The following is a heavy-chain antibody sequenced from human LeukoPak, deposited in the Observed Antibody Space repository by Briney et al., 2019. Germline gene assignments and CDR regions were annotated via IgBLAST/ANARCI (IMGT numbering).Heavy chain of an antibody. CDR2: FRSSGTT. Sequence: PSETLSLTCSVSGGSMRSFCWTWIRQTSGKELAWIGHFRSSGTTIYNPSLKSRVTMSLDASKNEFSLKLRSVTAADTAMYYWARDQNTWSYRYHSYMHVWGKGTTVTVSS. CDR1: GGSMRSFC. V-gene: IGHV4-59*01. CDR3: ARDQNTWSYRYHSYMHV. J-gene: IGHJ6*03. D-gene: IGHD5-18*01.